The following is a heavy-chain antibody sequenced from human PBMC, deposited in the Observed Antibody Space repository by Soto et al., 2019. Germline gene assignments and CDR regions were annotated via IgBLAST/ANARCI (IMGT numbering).Heavy chain of an antibody. CDR1: GGTFSSYA. Sequence: SVKVSCKASGGTFSSYAISWVRQAPGQGLEWMGGIIPIFGTANYAQKFQGRVTITADESTSTAYMELSSLRSEDTAVYYCASRTVYDIAVAIVYWGQGTLVTVSS. V-gene: IGHV1-69*13. CDR3: ASRTVYDIAVAIVY. CDR2: IIPIFGTA. D-gene: IGHD6-19*01. J-gene: IGHJ4*02.